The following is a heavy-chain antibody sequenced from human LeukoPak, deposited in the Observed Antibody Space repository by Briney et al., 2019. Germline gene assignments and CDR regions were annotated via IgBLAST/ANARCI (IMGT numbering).Heavy chain of an antibody. CDR1: GFTFRSYA. D-gene: IGHD5-24*01. CDR2: ISYDGSNK. CDR3: ARELTIRRTFDY. J-gene: IGHJ4*02. Sequence: GGSLRLSCAASGFTFRSYAMHWVRQAPGKGLEWVAVISYDGSNKYYADSVKGRFTISRDNSKNTLYLQMNSLRAEDTAVYYCARELTIRRTFDYWGQGTLVTVSS. V-gene: IGHV3-30*04.